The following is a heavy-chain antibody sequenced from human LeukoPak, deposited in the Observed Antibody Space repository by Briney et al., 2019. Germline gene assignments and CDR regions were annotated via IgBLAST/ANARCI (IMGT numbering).Heavy chain of an antibody. D-gene: IGHD3-10*01. CDR3: ARDNYYGSGFHWFDP. J-gene: IGHJ5*02. Sequence: SETLSLTRTVSGGSISSYYWSWIRQPAGKGLEWIGRIYTSGSTNYNPSLKSRVTMSVDTSKNQFSLKLSSVTAADTAVYYCARDNYYGSGFHWFDPWGQGTLVTVSS. CDR1: GGSISSYY. CDR2: IYTSGST. V-gene: IGHV4-4*07.